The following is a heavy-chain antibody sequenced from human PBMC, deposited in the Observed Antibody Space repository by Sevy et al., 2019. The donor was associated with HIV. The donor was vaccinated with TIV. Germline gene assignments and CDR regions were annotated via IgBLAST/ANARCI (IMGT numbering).Heavy chain of an antibody. Sequence: ASVKVSCKASGGTFSSYAISWVRQAPGQGLEWMGRIIPILGIANYAQKFQGRVTITADKSSSTAYMELSSLRSEDTAVYYCARESDTAMAYFDYWGQRTLVTVSS. CDR3: ARESDTAMAYFDY. J-gene: IGHJ4*02. D-gene: IGHD5-18*01. CDR1: GGTFSSYA. CDR2: IIPILGIA. V-gene: IGHV1-69*04.